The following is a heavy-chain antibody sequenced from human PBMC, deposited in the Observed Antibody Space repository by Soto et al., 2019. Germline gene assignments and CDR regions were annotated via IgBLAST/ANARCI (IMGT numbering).Heavy chain of an antibody. CDR3: ASVEYSSRWYTNYYYYYGIDV. CDR1: GGTFSSYA. V-gene: IGHV1-69*01. CDR2: IIPIFGTA. J-gene: IGHJ6*02. D-gene: IGHD6-13*01. Sequence: QVQLVQSGAEVKKPGSSVKVSCKASGGTFSSYAISWVRQAPGQGLEWMGGIIPIFGTANYAQKFQGRVTITAEEATSKAYIKLSSLRSEDKAVYYGASVEYSSRWYTNYYYYYGIDVWGQGTTVTVSS.